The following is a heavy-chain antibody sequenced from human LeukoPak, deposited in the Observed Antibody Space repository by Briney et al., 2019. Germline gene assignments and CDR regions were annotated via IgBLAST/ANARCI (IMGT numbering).Heavy chain of an antibody. V-gene: IGHV4-30-4*08. CDR3: AKRIVARPIDY. J-gene: IGHJ4*02. CDR1: GASISSGDFF. CDR2: VYYSGST. D-gene: IGHD6-6*01. Sequence: QSSQTLSLTCTVSGASISSGDFFWSWIRQPPGKGLEWIGYVYYSGSTSSNPSLRSRMTISVDTSKNQFSLKLSSVTAADTAVYYCAKRIVARPIDYWGQGTLVTVSS.